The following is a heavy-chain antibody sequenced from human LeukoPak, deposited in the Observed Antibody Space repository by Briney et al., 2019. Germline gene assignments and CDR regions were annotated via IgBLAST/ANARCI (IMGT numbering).Heavy chain of an antibody. CDR3: AKVPKLGYCSSNSCRNSYFDY. D-gene: IGHD2-2*01. V-gene: IGHV3-23*01. Sequence: TGGSLRLSCAASGFTFSSYAMSWVRQAPGKGLEWVSAISGSGGSTYYADSVKGRFTISRDNSKNTLYLQMNSLRAEDTAVYSCAKVPKLGYCSSNSCRNSYFDYWGQGTLVTVSS. CDR2: ISGSGGST. CDR1: GFTFSSYA. J-gene: IGHJ4*02.